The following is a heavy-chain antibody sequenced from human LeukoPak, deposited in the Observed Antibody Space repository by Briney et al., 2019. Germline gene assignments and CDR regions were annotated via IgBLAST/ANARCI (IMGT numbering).Heavy chain of an antibody. D-gene: IGHD3-22*01. CDR3: ARGRKGRYDSSSYYYNYYMDV. CDR2: IYTTGTT. Sequence: SETLSLTCSVSGGSINSYYWGWVRQPAGKGLEWIGRIYTTGTTNYSPSLKSRVTMSLDTSKNQFSLKVTSVTAADTAVYYCARGRKGRYDSSSYYYNYYMDVWGKGTTVTVSS. CDR1: GGSINSYY. V-gene: IGHV4-4*07. J-gene: IGHJ6*03.